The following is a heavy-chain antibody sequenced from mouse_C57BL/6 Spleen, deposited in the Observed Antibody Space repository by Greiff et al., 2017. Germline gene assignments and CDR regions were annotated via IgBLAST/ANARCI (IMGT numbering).Heavy chain of an antibody. Sequence: QVQLQQPGPELVKPGASVTLSCKASGYTFTSYWMHWVKQRPGQGLEWIGNINPSNGGTNYNEKFQSTVTLTVDKSSSTAYMQLSRLTAEDYAVYYCAIRDWGWSMDYWGQGTPVTVSS. CDR3: AIRDWGWSMDY. D-gene: IGHD2-3*01. CDR1: GYTFTSYW. CDR2: INPSNGGT. J-gene: IGHJ4*01. V-gene: IGHV1-53*01.